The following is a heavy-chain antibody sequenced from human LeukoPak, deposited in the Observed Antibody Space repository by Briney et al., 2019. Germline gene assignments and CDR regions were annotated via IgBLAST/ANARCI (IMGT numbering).Heavy chain of an antibody. CDR3: ARDTWGSGWYDY. Sequence: SETLSLTCTVSGGSISSGSYYWSWIRQPPGKGLEWIGYIYYSGSTNYNPSLKSRVTISVDTSKNQFSLKLSSVTAADTAVYYCARDTWGSGWYDYWGQGTLVTVSS. V-gene: IGHV4-61*01. J-gene: IGHJ4*02. CDR1: GGSISSGSYY. D-gene: IGHD6-19*01. CDR2: IYYSGST.